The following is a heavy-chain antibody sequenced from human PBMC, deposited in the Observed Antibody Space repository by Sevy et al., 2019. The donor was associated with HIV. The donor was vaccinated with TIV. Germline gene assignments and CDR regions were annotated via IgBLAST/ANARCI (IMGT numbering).Heavy chain of an antibody. CDR1: GGSITSLY. CDR3: AGENAWGRGYS. D-gene: IGHD1-26*01. CDR2: IHYNGYI. Sequence: SETLSLTCTVSGGSITSLYWNWIRQPPGKGLEWIANIHYNGYINYNPTLKSRVTLSLDTSKNQFSLRLSSVTAADTAMYYCAGENAWGRGYSWGQGTLVTVSS. J-gene: IGHJ4*02. V-gene: IGHV4-59*08.